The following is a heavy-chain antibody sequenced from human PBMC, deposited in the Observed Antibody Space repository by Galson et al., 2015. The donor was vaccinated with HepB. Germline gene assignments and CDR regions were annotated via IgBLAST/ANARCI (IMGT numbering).Heavy chain of an antibody. CDR3: AMDSFTSFYGSGTPRGAFDI. V-gene: IGHV1-24*01. J-gene: IGHJ3*02. Sequence: SVKVSCKVSGYSLTESSMYWVRQAPGKGLEWMGDFDPEDGEIVYAQKFQGRVSMTEDTSAETAYMELSSLRSEDTAVYYCAMDSFTSFYGSGTPRGAFDIWGQRTMVTVSS. CDR1: GYSLTESS. CDR2: FDPEDGEI. D-gene: IGHD3-10*01.